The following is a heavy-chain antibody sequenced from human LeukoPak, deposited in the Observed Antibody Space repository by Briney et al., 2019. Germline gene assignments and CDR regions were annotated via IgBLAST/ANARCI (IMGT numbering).Heavy chain of an antibody. CDR1: GYTFTSYA. D-gene: IGHD3-10*01. CDR3: ARGWFGELLWVNYHYYMDV. CDR2: INTNTGNP. J-gene: IGHJ6*03. V-gene: IGHV7-4-1*02. Sequence: ASVTVSCKASGYTFTSYAMNWVRQAPGQGLEWMGWINTNTGNPTYGQGFTGRFVFSLDTSVSTAYLQISGLKPEDTAVYYCARGWFGELLWVNYHYYMDVWGKGTTVTISS.